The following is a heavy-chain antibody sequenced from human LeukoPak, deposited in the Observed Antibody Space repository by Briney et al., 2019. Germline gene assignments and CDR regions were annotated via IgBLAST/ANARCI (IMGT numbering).Heavy chain of an antibody. CDR3: ARDPDYYGSGP. J-gene: IGHJ5*02. CDR1: GGSISGVNGY. CDR2: IYSSGST. Sequence: SSETLSLTCTVSGGSISGVNGYWSWMRQPAGKGLEWFGRIYSSGSTDYNPSLKSRLTISVDTSKNQFSLKLSSVTAADTAVYYCARDPDYYGSGPWGQGTLVTVSS. D-gene: IGHD3-10*01. V-gene: IGHV4-61*02.